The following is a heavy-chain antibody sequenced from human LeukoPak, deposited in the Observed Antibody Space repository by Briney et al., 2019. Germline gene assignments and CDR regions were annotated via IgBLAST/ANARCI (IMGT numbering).Heavy chain of an antibody. V-gene: IGHV4-4*02. J-gene: IGHJ3*02. Sequence: PSGTLSLTCAVSGGSISSSNWWSWVRPPPGKGLEWIGEIYHSGSTNYNPSLKSRVTISVDKSKNQFSLKLSSVTAADTAVYYCARDREMATTTTHDAFDIWGQGTMVTVSS. D-gene: IGHD5-24*01. CDR3: ARDREMATTTTHDAFDI. CDR2: IYHSGST. CDR1: GGSISSSNW.